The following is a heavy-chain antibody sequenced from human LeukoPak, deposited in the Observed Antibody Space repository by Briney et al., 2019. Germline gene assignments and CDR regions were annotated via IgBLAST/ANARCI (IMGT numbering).Heavy chain of an antibody. Sequence: SETLSLTCTVSGGSISSYYWSWIRQPPGKGLEWIGYIYYSGSTNYNPSLKSRVTISVDTSKNQFSLKLSSVTAADTAVYYCAKAYCTNGVCSRNWYFDLWGRGTLVTVSS. J-gene: IGHJ2*01. V-gene: IGHV4-59*01. D-gene: IGHD2-8*01. CDR3: AKAYCTNGVCSRNWYFDL. CDR2: IYYSGST. CDR1: GGSISSYY.